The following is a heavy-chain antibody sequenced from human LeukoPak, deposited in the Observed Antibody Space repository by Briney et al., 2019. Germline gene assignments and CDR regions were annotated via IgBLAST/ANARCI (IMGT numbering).Heavy chain of an antibody. J-gene: IGHJ4*02. V-gene: IGHV4-39*01. CDR2: VYHTGTT. CDR3: ARQPEELWFGEFDFDY. CDR1: GDYISNSTYH. D-gene: IGHD3-10*01. Sequence: PSEPLSLPLSVSGDYISNSTYHRGWIRPPPGKGLEGIGTVYHTGTTYYSPSLNSRVTISVDTSKNQFSLKLSSVTAADTAVYYCARQPEELWFGEFDFDYWGQGTLVTVSS.